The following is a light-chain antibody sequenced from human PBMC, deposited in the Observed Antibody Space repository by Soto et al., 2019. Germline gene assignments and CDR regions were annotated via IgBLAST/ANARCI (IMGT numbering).Light chain of an antibody. V-gene: IGLV2-8*01. CDR3: SSFAGSPVV. J-gene: IGLJ2*01. CDR1: SSDVGDYNY. CDR2: EVS. Sequence: QSALTQPPSASGSLGQSVTIPCTGTSSDVGDYNYVSWYQQHPGKVPKLMIYEVSKRPSGVPDRFSGSKSGNTASLTVSGLPAEDEADYSCSSFAGSPVVFGGGTKLTVL.